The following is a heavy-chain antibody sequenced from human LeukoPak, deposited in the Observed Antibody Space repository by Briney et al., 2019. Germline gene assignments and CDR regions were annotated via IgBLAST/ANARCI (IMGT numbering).Heavy chain of an antibody. J-gene: IGHJ4*02. D-gene: IGHD2-15*01. Sequence: SETLSLTCTVSGYSISSGYYWGWIRQPPGKGLEWIGSIYHSGSTYSNPSLKSRVTISVDTSKNQFSLKLSSVTAADTAVYYCARARYCSGGSCYFDYWGQGTLVTVSS. CDR1: GYSISSGYY. V-gene: IGHV4-38-2*02. CDR2: IYHSGST. CDR3: ARARYCSGGSCYFDY.